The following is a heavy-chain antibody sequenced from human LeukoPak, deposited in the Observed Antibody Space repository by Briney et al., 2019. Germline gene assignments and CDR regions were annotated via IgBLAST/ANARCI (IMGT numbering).Heavy chain of an antibody. CDR2: IDPNSGGT. D-gene: IGHD6-13*01. J-gene: IGHJ4*02. Sequence: ASVKVSCKASGYTFTGYYMHWVRQAPGQGLEWMGWIDPNSGGTNYAQKFQGRVTMTRDTSISTAYMELSRLRSDDTAVYYCARDGDLAATGVDYWGQGTLVTVSS. CDR1: GYTFTGYY. V-gene: IGHV1-2*02. CDR3: ARDGDLAATGVDY.